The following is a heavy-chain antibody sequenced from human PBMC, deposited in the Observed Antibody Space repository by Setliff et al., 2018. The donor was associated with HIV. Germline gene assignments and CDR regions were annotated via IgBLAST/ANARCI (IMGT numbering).Heavy chain of an antibody. CDR2: IFYSGST. D-gene: IGHD1-7*01. CDR1: GGSISSYY. V-gene: IGHV4-59*04. CDR3: ATNRVGNYPLDY. Sequence: SETLSLTCTVSGGSISSYYWSWIRQHPGKGLEWIGYIFYSGSTSYNPSLKSRVAISVDMSKDQFSLRVTSLTAADTAVYYCATNRVGNYPLDYWGRGTLVTVSS. J-gene: IGHJ4*02.